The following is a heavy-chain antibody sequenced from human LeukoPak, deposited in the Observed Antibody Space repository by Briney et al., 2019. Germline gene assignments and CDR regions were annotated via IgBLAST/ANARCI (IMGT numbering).Heavy chain of an antibody. V-gene: IGHV3-23*01. J-gene: IGHJ4*02. CDR1: GFTFSTYA. Sequence: QSGGSLRLSCVASGFTFSTYAMSWVRQSPGKGLEWVSSISASGDSTYYPDSVKGRFTISRDNSRNTLYLELDSLRDEDTAVYYCTKRGRDWGPFDYWGQGTLVTVSS. CDR3: TKRGRDWGPFDY. CDR2: ISASGDST. D-gene: IGHD7-27*01.